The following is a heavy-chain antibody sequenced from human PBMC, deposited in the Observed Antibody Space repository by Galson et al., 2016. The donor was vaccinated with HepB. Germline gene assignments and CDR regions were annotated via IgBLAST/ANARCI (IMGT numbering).Heavy chain of an antibody. Sequence: SLRLSCAASGFTFSSYSMNWVRQAPGKGLEWVSSISSSSYYIYDTDSVKGRFTISRDNAKNSLYLQMNSLRAEDTAVYYCARDFSGGRSNSARSGMDVWGQGTTVTVSS. J-gene: IGHJ6*02. CDR2: ISSSSYYI. V-gene: IGHV3-21*01. CDR3: ARDFSGGRSNSARSGMDV. CDR1: GFTFSSYS. D-gene: IGHD1-26*01.